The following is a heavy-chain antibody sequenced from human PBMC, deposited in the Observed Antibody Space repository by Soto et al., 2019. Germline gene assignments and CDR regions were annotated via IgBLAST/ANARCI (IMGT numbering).Heavy chain of an antibody. CDR2: FYYTGST. Sequence: SETLSLTCTVSGGSVSSEHYYWNWIRQPPGKGLEWIGYFYYTGSTNYNPSLESRLTMSVDMSKNHFSLKLNSVTAADTAVYYCARDLWGYCGTDCYPLDVWGQGTTVT. CDR1: GGSVSSEHYY. J-gene: IGHJ6*02. V-gene: IGHV4-61*03. D-gene: IGHD2-21*02. CDR3: ARDLWGYCGTDCYPLDV.